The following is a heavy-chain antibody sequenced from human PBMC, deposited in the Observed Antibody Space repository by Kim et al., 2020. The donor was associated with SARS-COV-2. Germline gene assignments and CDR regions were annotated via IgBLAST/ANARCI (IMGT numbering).Heavy chain of an antibody. D-gene: IGHD6-13*01. CDR1: GGSFSGYY. CDR2: INHSGST. V-gene: IGHV4-34*01. CDR3: ARAVGSWRYGMDV. J-gene: IGHJ6*02. Sequence: SETLSLTCAVYGGSFSGYYWSWIRQPPGKGLEWIGEINHSGSTNYNPSLKSRVTISVDTSKNQFSLKLSSVTAADTAVYYCARAVGSWRYGMDVWGQGTTVTVSS.